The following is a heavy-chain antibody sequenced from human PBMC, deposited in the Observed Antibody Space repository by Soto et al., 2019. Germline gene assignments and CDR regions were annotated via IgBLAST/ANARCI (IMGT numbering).Heavy chain of an antibody. J-gene: IGHJ4*02. CDR3: ATLVYYYDSSGSSETYYFDY. CDR1: GYTFTGYY. D-gene: IGHD3-22*01. V-gene: IGHV1-2*04. Sequence: ASVKVSCKASGYTFTGYYMHWVRQAPGQGLEWMGWINPNSGGTNYAQKFQGWVTMTRDTSISTAYMELSRLRSDDTAVYYCATLVYYYDSSGSSETYYFDYWGQGTLVTVSS. CDR2: INPNSGGT.